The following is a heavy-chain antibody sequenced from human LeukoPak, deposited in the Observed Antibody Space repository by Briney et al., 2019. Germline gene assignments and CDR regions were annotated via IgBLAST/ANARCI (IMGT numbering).Heavy chain of an antibody. CDR2: INHSGRT. J-gene: IGHJ4*02. V-gene: IGHV4-34*01. D-gene: IGHD4-17*01. CDR3: ARRRDYDDGIDS. Sequence: SATLSPTCAVYGGSFSGYYWSWIRQPPGQGLEWIGEINHSGRTNYNPSLKSRVTTSVDTSRNQFSLKVTSLTAADTAVYYCARRRDYDDGIDSWGQGTLVTVSS. CDR1: GGSFSGYY.